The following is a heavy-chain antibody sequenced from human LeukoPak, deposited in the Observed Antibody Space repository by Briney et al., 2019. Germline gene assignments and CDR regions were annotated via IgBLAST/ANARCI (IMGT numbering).Heavy chain of an antibody. J-gene: IGHJ4*02. CDR3: ARRIVGATAAFDY. V-gene: IGHV4-39*01. Sequence: PSETLSLTCTVSGGSLSSSSYYWGWLRQPPGKGLEWFGSIYYSGSTYYNPSLKSRVTISVDTSNNQFSLKLSSVTAADTAVYYCARRIVGATAAFDYWGQGTLVTVSS. CDR1: GGSLSSSSYY. CDR2: IYYSGST. D-gene: IGHD1-26*01.